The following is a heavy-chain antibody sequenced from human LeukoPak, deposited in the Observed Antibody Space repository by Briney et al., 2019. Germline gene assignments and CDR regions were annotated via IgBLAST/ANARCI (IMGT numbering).Heavy chain of an antibody. CDR2: IKEDGSGT. Sequence: GGSLRLSCAASGFSFSTYSMSWVRQAPGKGLEWVANIKEDGSGTYYVDSVKGRFTISRDNSKNTLFLQMNSLRAEDTAVFYCARSRLDAFDIWGQGTLVTVSS. D-gene: IGHD6-19*01. CDR3: ARSRLDAFDI. CDR1: GFSFSTYS. J-gene: IGHJ3*02. V-gene: IGHV3-7*05.